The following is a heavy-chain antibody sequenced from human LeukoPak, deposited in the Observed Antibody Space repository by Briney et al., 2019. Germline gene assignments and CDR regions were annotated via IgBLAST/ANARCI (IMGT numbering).Heavy chain of an antibody. V-gene: IGHV3-74*01. CDR2: MNSDGSST. D-gene: IGHD6-19*01. CDR3: ARALAVAGTGGFDP. CDR1: GFTFSNYW. J-gene: IGHJ5*02. Sequence: GGSLRLSCAASGFTFSNYWMHWVRQAPGKGLVWVSRMNSDGSSTSYADSVKGRFTISRDNAKNTLYLQMNSLRAEDAAVYYCARALAVAGTGGFDPWGQGTLVTVSS.